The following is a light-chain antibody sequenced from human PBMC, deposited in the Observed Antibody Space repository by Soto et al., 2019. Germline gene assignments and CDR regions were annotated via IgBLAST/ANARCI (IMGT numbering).Light chain of an antibody. V-gene: IGLV1-44*01. CDR3: AAWDDSLNALL. Sequence: SVVTQPPSASGTPGQRVTISCSGSSSNIRSNTVNWYQQLPGTAPKLLIFSDDQRPSGIPDRFSGSKSGTSASLAISGLQSEDEADYYCAAWDDSLNALLFGGGTKLTVL. J-gene: IGLJ2*01. CDR1: SSNIRSNT. CDR2: SDD.